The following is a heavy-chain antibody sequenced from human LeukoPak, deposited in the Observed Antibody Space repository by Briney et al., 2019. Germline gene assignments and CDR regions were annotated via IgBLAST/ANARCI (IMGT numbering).Heavy chain of an antibody. CDR3: AREDRRRANGGFDI. D-gene: IGHD2-8*01. CDR2: ISGSGGST. CDR1: GFTFNNYA. V-gene: IGHV3-23*01. Sequence: GGSLRLSSAASGFTFNNYAMSWVRQAPGKGLDWVSGISGSGGSTYYADSVKGRFTISRDNSKNTLYLQMNSLRAEDTAVYYCAREDRRRANGGFDIWGQGTMVTVSS. J-gene: IGHJ3*02.